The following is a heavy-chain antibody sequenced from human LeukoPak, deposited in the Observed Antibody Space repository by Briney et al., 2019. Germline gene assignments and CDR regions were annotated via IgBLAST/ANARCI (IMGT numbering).Heavy chain of an antibody. V-gene: IGHV1-18*01. J-gene: IGHJ4*02. CDR2: ISAYNGNT. CDR3: ARDRGRQQLVREFDY. CDR1: GYTFTSYG. Sequence: ASVKVSCKPSGYTFTSYGISWVRQAPGQGLDGMGWISAYNGNTNHAQKLQGRVTMTTDTSTSTAYMELRSLRSDDTAVYYCARDRGRQQLVREFDYWGQGTLVTVSS. D-gene: IGHD6-13*01.